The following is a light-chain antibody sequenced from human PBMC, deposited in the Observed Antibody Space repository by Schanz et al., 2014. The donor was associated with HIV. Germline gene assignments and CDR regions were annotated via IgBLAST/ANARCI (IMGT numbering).Light chain of an antibody. CDR1: RSNMGAGYA. J-gene: IGLJ3*02. Sequence: QSVLTQPPSVSGAPGQRVTISCTGRRSNMGAGYAVHWYQVLPGVAPRLLINANTNRPSGVPDRYSGSKSDTSASLAITGLQSEDEAVYFCATWDDSLNVWVFGGGTKLTVL. V-gene: IGLV1-40*01. CDR3: ATWDDSLNVWV. CDR2: ANT.